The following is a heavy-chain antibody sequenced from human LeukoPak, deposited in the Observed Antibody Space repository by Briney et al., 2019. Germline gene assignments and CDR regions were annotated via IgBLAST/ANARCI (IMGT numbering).Heavy chain of an antibody. CDR1: GFTFSKYG. V-gene: IGHV3-30*02. Sequence: PGGSLRVSCAASGFTFSKYGMHWVRQAPGKGLEWVAFIRYDGSNRYYADSVKGRFTISRDNSKNTLYLQMNSLRAEDTAVYYCAKHLLRDYDSRRNFDYWGQGTLVTVSS. CDR3: AKHLLRDYDSRRNFDY. D-gene: IGHD3-22*01. J-gene: IGHJ4*02. CDR2: IRYDGSNR.